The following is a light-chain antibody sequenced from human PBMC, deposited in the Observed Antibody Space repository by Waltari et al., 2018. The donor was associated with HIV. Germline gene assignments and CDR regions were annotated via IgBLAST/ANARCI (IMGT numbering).Light chain of an antibody. CDR1: SSDVGGYNY. Sequence: QSALTQPASVSGSPGQSITISCTGTSSDVGGYNYVSWYQQHPGKAPKLMISEVSDRPSGVSNRFSGSKSANTASLTISGLQAEDEADYYCSSYTSTNTYVFGTGTKVTVL. CDR2: EVS. V-gene: IGLV2-14*01. J-gene: IGLJ1*01. CDR3: SSYTSTNTYV.